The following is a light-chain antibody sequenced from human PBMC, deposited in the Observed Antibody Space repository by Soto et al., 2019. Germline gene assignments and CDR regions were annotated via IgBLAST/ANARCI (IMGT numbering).Light chain of an antibody. CDR3: QQRSDWPS. J-gene: IGKJ2*01. Sequence: EVVLTQSPATLSLSPGDRAILSCRAGQTIGNYLAWYQHKLGQAPRLLIYDASNRATGIPARFSGSGSGTDFTLTISSLEPEDFAVYYCQQRSDWPSFGQGTKLEIK. V-gene: IGKV3-11*01. CDR1: QTIGNY. CDR2: DAS.